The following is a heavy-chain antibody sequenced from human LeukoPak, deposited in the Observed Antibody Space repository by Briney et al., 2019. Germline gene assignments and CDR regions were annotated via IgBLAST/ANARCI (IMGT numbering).Heavy chain of an antibody. CDR3: ARVPYGSGTYTDS. J-gene: IGHJ4*02. V-gene: IGHV3-30-3*01. Sequence: GGSLRLSCAVSGFTFSTHAMHWVRQAPGKGLEWVALILYDGGNKYYADSVKGRFTISRDNSKNTLYLEMNSLRAEDTALYYCARVPYGSGTYTDSWGQGTLVTVSS. CDR2: ILYDGGNK. D-gene: IGHD3-10*01. CDR1: GFTFSTHA.